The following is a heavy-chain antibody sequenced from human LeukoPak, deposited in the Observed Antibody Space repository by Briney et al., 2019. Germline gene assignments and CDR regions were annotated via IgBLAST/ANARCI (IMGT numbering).Heavy chain of an antibody. J-gene: IGHJ6*03. CDR2: ISSSGST. CDR1: GGSISSNSYY. CDR3: ASGYYYYYMDV. V-gene: IGHV4-61*02. Sequence: PSETLSLTCTVSGGSISSNSYYWSWIRQPAGKGLEWIGRISSSGSTNHNPSLKSRVTISVDTSKSQFSLKLSSVTAADTAVYYCASGYYYYYMDVWGKGTTVTVSS.